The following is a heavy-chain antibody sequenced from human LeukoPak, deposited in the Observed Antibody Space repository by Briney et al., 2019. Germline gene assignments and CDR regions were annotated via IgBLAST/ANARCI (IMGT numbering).Heavy chain of an antibody. CDR1: GFTFSSYA. Sequence: GGSLRLSCAPSGFTFSSYAMHWVRQAPGKGLEYVSAISRSGDSIYYADSVKGRISISRDISKNTLYLQMSSLRAEDTAVYYCVKGTYTAAHWGQGTLVTVSS. J-gene: IGHJ4*02. D-gene: IGHD1-14*01. CDR3: VKGTYTAAH. V-gene: IGHV3-64D*06. CDR2: ISRSGDSI.